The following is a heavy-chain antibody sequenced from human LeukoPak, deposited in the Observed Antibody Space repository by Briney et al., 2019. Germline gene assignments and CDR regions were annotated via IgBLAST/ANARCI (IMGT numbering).Heavy chain of an antibody. V-gene: IGHV3-21*01. CDR2: ISSSSSYI. CDR3: ARQRYCSGGSCYWTPFDY. D-gene: IGHD2-15*01. Sequence: PGGSLRLSCAASGFTFSSYSMNWVRQAPGKGLEWVSSISSSSSYIYYADSVKGRFTISRDNAKNSLYLQMSSLRAEDTAVYYCARQRYCSGGSCYWTPFDYWGQGTLVTVSS. CDR1: GFTFSSYS. J-gene: IGHJ4*02.